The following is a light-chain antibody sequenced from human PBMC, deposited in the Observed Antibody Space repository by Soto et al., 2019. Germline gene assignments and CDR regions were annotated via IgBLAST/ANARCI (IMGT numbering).Light chain of an antibody. CDR1: SSDVGAYNY. CDR3: SSYTSSSTLGV. J-gene: IGLJ2*01. Sequence: QSVLTQPASVSGSPGQSITISCTGTSSDVGAYNYVSWYQQHPGKAPKLMISEVSNRPSGVSNRFSGSKSGNTASLTISGLQAEDEADYYCSSYTSSSTLGVFGGGTTLTVL. CDR2: EVS. V-gene: IGLV2-14*01.